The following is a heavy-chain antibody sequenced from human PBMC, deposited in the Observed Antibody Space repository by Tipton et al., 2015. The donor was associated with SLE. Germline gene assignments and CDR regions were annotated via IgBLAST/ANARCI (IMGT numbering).Heavy chain of an antibody. J-gene: IGHJ4*02. V-gene: IGHV3-21*01. D-gene: IGHD7-27*01. CDR1: GFTFSSFA. Sequence: VQLVQSGGGVVQPGRSLRLSCSASGFTFSSFAMNWVRQTPGKGLEWVSSISRSSSYIYYADSVKGRFTISRDNAKNSLFVQMNSLRAEDTAVYYCARDSQDWGFDYWGQGTLVTVSS. CDR2: ISRSSSYI. CDR3: ARDSQDWGFDY.